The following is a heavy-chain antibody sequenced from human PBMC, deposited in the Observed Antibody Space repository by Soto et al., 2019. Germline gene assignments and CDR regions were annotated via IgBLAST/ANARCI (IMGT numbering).Heavy chain of an antibody. J-gene: IGHJ4*02. CDR2: IWYDGSNI. D-gene: IGHD3-22*01. Sequence: QVQLVESGGGVVQPGRSLRLSCAASGFTFSSYGMHWVRQAPGKGLEWVAVIWYDGSNIYYADSVKGRFTISRDNSKNTLYLQMNSLRAEDTAVYYCARVGGDSSVVRPLDYWGQGTLVTVSS. CDR3: ARVGGDSSVVRPLDY. V-gene: IGHV3-33*01. CDR1: GFTFSSYG.